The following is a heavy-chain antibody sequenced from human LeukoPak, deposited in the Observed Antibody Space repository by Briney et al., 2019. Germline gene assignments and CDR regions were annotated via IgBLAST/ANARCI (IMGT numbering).Heavy chain of an antibody. CDR2: MSGSGGST. D-gene: IGHD6-19*01. CDR3: AKGDSSGDY. Sequence: GGSLRLSCAPSGFTSSAYAMNWVGQPPGKGLEWASAMSGSGGSTYYAASVKGPYTISRDNSSNALYLQMNSLRAEDTAVYYCAKGDSSGDYWGQGTLVTVSS. CDR1: GFTSSAYA. J-gene: IGHJ4*02. V-gene: IGHV3-23*01.